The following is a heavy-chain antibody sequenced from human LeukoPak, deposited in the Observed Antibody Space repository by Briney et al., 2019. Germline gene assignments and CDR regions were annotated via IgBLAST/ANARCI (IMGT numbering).Heavy chain of an antibody. J-gene: IGHJ4*02. CDR2: IYSGGTT. Sequence: GGSLRLSCEASGFSVSSNYMSWVRQAPGKGLEWVSAIYSGGTTYYADSVKGRFTISRDNSKNALYLQMNSLRAEYTAVFYCATLRGAHWGQGTLVTVSS. D-gene: IGHD4-17*01. V-gene: IGHV3-53*01. CDR3: ATLRGAH. CDR1: GFSVSSNY.